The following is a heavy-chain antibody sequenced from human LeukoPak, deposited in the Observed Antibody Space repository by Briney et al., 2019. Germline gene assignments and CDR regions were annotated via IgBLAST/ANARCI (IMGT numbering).Heavy chain of an antibody. CDR3: ASSREPSSSSYYFDY. J-gene: IGHJ4*02. CDR1: GGTFSSYA. V-gene: IGHV1-69*05. D-gene: IGHD6-6*01. CDR2: IIPIFGTA. Sequence: SVKVSCKASGGTFSSYAISWVRQAPGQGLECMGGIIPIFGTANYAQKFQGRVTITTDESTSTAYMELSSLRSEDTAVYYCASSREPSSSSYYFDYWGQGTLVTVSS.